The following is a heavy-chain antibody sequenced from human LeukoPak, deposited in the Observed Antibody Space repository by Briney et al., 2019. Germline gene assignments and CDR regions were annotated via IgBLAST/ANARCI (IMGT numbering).Heavy chain of an antibody. CDR3: ARSSGYSYGYYFDY. Sequence: GGSLRLSCAASGFTFSSYEMNWVRQAPGKGLEWVSYISSSGSTIYYADSVKGRFTISRDNAKNSLYLQMNSLRAEDTAVYYCARSSGYSYGYYFDYWGQGTLVTVSS. CDR2: ISSSGSTI. D-gene: IGHD5-18*01. V-gene: IGHV3-48*03. J-gene: IGHJ4*02. CDR1: GFTFSSYE.